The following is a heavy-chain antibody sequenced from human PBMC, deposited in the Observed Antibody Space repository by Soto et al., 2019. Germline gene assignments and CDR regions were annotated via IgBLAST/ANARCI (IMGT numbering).Heavy chain of an antibody. Sequence: SETLSLTCTVSGGSISSYYWSWIRQPPGKGLEWIGYIYYSGSTNYNPPLKSRVTVSVDTSKNQFSLKLSSVTAADTAVYYCARTTVTPDYYYYGMDVWGQGTTVTVSS. CDR2: IYYSGST. CDR1: GGSISSYY. D-gene: IGHD4-4*01. V-gene: IGHV4-59*01. J-gene: IGHJ6*02. CDR3: ARTTVTPDYYYYGMDV.